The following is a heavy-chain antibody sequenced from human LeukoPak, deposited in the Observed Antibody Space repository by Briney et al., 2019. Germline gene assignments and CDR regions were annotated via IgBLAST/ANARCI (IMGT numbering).Heavy chain of an antibody. CDR3: ARDGLKDTAYSNWFDP. CDR1: GGSISSGGFY. Sequence: SETLSLTCTVSGGSISSGGFYWSWIRQPPGRGLEWIGYINHSGSTYYNPSLKSRVTMSVDRSKNQFSLKLSSVTAADTAVYYCARDGLKDTAYSNWFDPWGRGTLVTVSS. CDR2: INHSGST. J-gene: IGHJ5*02. V-gene: IGHV4-30-2*01. D-gene: IGHD5-18*01.